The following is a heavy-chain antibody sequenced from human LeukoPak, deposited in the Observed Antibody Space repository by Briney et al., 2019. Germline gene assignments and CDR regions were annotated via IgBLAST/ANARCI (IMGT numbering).Heavy chain of an antibody. CDR2: INSDGSST. J-gene: IGHJ4*02. V-gene: IGHV3-74*01. CDR3: ARERGTAKYYFDY. CDR1: GFIFSSYW. Sequence: PGGSLRLSCAASGFIFSSYWMHWVRQAPGKGLVWVSRINSDGSSTSYADSVKGRFTISRDNAKNTLYLQMNSLRAEDTAVYYCARERGTAKYYFDYWGQGTLVTVSS. D-gene: IGHD5-18*01.